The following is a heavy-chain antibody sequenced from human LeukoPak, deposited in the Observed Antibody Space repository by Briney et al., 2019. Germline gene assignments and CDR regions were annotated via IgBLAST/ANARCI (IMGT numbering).Heavy chain of an antibody. CDR3: ARRGCSRYSCYFNYYYGMDV. CDR2: IYPGDSDT. V-gene: IGHV5-51*01. Sequence: GESLKISCKGSGYSFTSYWIGWVRQMPGKGLEWMGIIYPGDSDTRYSPSFQGQVTISADKSISTAYLQWSSLKASDTAMYYFARRGCSRYSCYFNYYYGMDVWGQGTTVTVSS. CDR1: GYSFTSYW. J-gene: IGHJ6*02. D-gene: IGHD2-2*01.